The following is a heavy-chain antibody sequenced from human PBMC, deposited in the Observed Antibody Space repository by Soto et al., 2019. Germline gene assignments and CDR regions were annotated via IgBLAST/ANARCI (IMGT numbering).Heavy chain of an antibody. Sequence: SQTLSLTCAISGDSVSDNAWNWIRQSPSRGLEWLGRTFYKSKWYDDYASSVKSRLTIKPDTSNNQFTLHLTNVTPDDTAVYYCARDRLWLASAFFDYWGQGTPVTVSS. CDR2: TFYKSKWYD. J-gene: IGHJ4*02. CDR3: ARDRLWLASAFFDY. D-gene: IGHD3-16*01. CDR1: GDSVSDNA. V-gene: IGHV6-1*01.